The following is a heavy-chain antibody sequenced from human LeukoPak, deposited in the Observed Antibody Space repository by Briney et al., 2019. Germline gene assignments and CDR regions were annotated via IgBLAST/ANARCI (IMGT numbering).Heavy chain of an antibody. CDR2: ISSSSSYI. CDR1: GFTFSDYY. D-gene: IGHD6-13*01. V-gene: IGHV3-21*01. J-gene: IGHJ5*02. Sequence: GSLRLSCAASGFTFSDYYMSWVRQAPGKGLEWVSSISSSSSYIYYADSVKGRFTISRDNAKNSLYLQMNSLRAEDTAVYYCARVVAAAANWFDPWGQGTLVTVSS. CDR3: ARVVAAAANWFDP.